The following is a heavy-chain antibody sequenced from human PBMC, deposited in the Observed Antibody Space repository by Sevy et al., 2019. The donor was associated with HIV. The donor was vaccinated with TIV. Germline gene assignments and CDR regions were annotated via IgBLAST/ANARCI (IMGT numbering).Heavy chain of an antibody. CDR3: ATPPGGFSISDVGSGSLDI. V-gene: IGHV3-33*03. Sequence: GGCLRLSCAASGFTFSSYGMHWVRQTPGKGLDWMAVVWYDGSDKYYADSVKGRFTISRDNSKNTLYLQMNSLRAEDTAVYYCATPPGGFSISDVGSGSLDIWGQGTMVTVSS. J-gene: IGHJ3*02. CDR2: VWYDGSDK. CDR1: GFTFSSYG. D-gene: IGHD3-3*02.